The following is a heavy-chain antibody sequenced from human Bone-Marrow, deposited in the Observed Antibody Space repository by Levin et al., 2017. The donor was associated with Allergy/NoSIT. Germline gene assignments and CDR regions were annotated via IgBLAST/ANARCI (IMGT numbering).Heavy chain of an antibody. Sequence: GGSLRLSCAVSEFTFNTYSMNWVRQAPGKGLEWVSSISGSSGYIYYADSVKGRFTISRDNAKSSLYLQMNSLRAEDTAVYYCASSHYYYSGSNSQEASFYFDFWGQGTLVTVSS. J-gene: IGHJ4*02. CDR2: ISGSSGYI. CDR3: ASSHYYYSGSNSQEASFYFDF. D-gene: IGHD3-10*01. CDR1: EFTFNTYS. V-gene: IGHV3-21*01.